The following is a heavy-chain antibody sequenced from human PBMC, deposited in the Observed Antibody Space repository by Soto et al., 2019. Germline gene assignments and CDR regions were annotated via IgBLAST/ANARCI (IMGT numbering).Heavy chain of an antibody. D-gene: IGHD4-17*01. CDR2: IYYSGST. CDR3: ARAYGDYVFDY. J-gene: IGHJ4*02. V-gene: IGHV4-59*01. Sequence: PSETLSLTCTVSGGSISSYYWSWIRQPPGKGLEWIGYIYYSGSTNYNPSLKSRVTISVDTSKNQFSLNLSSVTAADTAVYYCARAYGDYVFDYWGQGTLVTVSS. CDR1: GGSISSYY.